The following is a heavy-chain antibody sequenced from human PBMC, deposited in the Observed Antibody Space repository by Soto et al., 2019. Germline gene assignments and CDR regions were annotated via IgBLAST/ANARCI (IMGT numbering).Heavy chain of an antibody. CDR2: IDAGNGNT. D-gene: IGHD6-19*01. CDR1: GYTFTSYV. J-gene: IGHJ4*02. V-gene: IGHV1-3*01. CDR3: ASGLITVAGTRNY. Sequence: GASVKVSCKASGYTFTSYVMHWVRQAPGQRLEWMGWIDAGNGNTKYSQKLQGRVTITRDTSATTSYMELSSLRSEDTAVYYCASGLITVAGTRNYWGPGTLVTVSS.